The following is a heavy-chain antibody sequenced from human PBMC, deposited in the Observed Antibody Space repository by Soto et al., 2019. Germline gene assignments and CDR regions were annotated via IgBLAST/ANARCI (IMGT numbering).Heavy chain of an antibody. Sequence: SETLSLTCTVSGGSISSSSYYWSWIRQPPGKGLEWIGYIYYSGSTYYNPSLKSRVTISVDTSKNQFSLKLSSVTAADTAVYYWAGGSGYEKRFDYWGQGTLVTVPQ. CDR2: IYYSGST. CDR3: AGGSGYEKRFDY. D-gene: IGHD5-12*01. CDR1: GGSISSSSYY. V-gene: IGHV4-30-4*01. J-gene: IGHJ4*02.